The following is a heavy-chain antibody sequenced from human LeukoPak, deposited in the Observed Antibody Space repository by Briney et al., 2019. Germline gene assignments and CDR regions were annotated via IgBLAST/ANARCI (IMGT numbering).Heavy chain of an antibody. CDR3: ARDPSYYVR. J-gene: IGHJ4*02. D-gene: IGHD1-26*01. V-gene: IGHV4-59*01. Sequence: SETLSLTCAVYGGSFSGYYWSWIRQPPGKGLEWIGYIYYSGSTNYNPSLKSRVTISVDTSKNQFSLKLSSVTAADTAVYYCARDPSYYVRWGQGTLVTVSS. CDR1: GGSFSGYY. CDR2: IYYSGST.